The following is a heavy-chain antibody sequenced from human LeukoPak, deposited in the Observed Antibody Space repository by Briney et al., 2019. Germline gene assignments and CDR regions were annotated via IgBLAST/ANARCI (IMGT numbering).Heavy chain of an antibody. Sequence: GGSLRLSCAASGFTFNSYDMHWVRQAPGKGLEWVAFIRYDGSNKYYADSVKGRFTISRDNSKNTLFLQMNSLRAEDTALHYCAKNYYTSGTYYFDSWGQGTLVTVSS. J-gene: IGHJ4*02. CDR3: AKNYYTSGTYYFDS. CDR2: IRYDGSNK. D-gene: IGHD3-10*01. V-gene: IGHV3-30*02. CDR1: GFTFNSYD.